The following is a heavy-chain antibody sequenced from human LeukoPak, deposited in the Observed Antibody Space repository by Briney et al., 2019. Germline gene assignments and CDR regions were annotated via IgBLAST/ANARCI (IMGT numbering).Heavy chain of an antibody. CDR2: IIPILGIA. CDR1: GGTFSSYA. Sequence: SVKVSCKASGGTFSSYAISWVRQAPGQGLEWMGRIIPILGIANYAQKFQGRVTITADKSTSTAYMELSSLRSEDTAVYYCARAGYGSSPRPFDYWGQGTLVTVSS. CDR3: ARAGYGSSPRPFDY. J-gene: IGHJ4*02. D-gene: IGHD6-13*01. V-gene: IGHV1-69*04.